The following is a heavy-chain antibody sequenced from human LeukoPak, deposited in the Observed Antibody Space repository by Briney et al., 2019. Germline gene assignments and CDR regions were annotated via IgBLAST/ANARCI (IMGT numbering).Heavy chain of an antibody. J-gene: IGHJ4*02. D-gene: IGHD6-19*01. Sequence: KPGGSLRLSCAASGFTFSSYSMNWVRQAPGKGLEWVSSISSSSSYIYYADSVKGRFTISRDNAKNSLYLQMNSLRAEDTAVYYCARDILWYSSGWDPDYWGQGTLVTVSS. V-gene: IGHV3-21*01. CDR2: ISSSSSYI. CDR3: ARDILWYSSGWDPDY. CDR1: GFTFSSYS.